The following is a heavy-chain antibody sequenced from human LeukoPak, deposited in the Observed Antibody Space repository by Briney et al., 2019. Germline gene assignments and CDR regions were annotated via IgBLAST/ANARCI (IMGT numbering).Heavy chain of an antibody. D-gene: IGHD6-6*01. CDR1: GFTFNNYA. V-gene: IGHV3-30*04. Sequence: GALRLSCAASGFTFNNYAIHWVRQAPGKGLDWVAVISYDGSSKYYADSLKGRFTISRDNSKNTLYLQMNSLRAEDTAVYYCAKDRLGSSSIDAFDIWGQGTMVTVSS. CDR3: AKDRLGSSSIDAFDI. CDR2: ISYDGSSK. J-gene: IGHJ3*02.